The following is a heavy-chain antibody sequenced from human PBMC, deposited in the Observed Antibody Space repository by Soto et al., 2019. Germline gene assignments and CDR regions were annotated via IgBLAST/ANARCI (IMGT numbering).Heavy chain of an antibody. D-gene: IGHD6-6*01. CDR1: GFTFSSYG. Sequence: QVQLVESGGGVVQPGRSLRLSCAASGFTFSSYGMHWVRQAPGKGLEWVALIWYDGSNKYYADSVKGRFTISRDNSKNTLYLQMNSLRAEDTAVYYCARDLCAQLACSAPSYYGMDVWDQGTTVTVSS. V-gene: IGHV3-33*01. CDR3: ARDLCAQLACSAPSYYGMDV. J-gene: IGHJ6*02. CDR2: IWYDGSNK.